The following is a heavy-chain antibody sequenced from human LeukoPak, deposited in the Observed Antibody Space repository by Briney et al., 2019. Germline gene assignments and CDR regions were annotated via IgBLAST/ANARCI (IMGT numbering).Heavy chain of an antibody. Sequence: PGGPLRLSCAASGFTFSSYGMHWVRKAPGKGLEWVAVIWYDGSNKHYADSVKGRFTISRDSSKNTLYLQMNSLRAGDTAVYYCARKRGSGDYEYYDYDMDVWGQGTTVTVSS. V-gene: IGHV3-33*01. CDR3: ARKRGSGDYEYYDYDMDV. CDR2: IWYDGSNK. CDR1: GFTFSSYG. J-gene: IGHJ6*02. D-gene: IGHD4-17*01.